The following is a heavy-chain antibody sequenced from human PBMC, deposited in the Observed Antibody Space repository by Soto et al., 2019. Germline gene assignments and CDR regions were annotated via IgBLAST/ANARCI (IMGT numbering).Heavy chain of an antibody. D-gene: IGHD4-4*01. CDR1: GDSISSNSAA. V-gene: IGHV6-1*01. CDR2: TYYRSRWYH. Sequence: QVQLQQSGPGLVKPSQTLSLTCAISGDSISSNSAAWNWIRQSPSRGFEWLGRTYYRSRWYHDYAVSVKRRIIINPDTSKNQVSLQLNSVTPDDTAVYYCASYRYDYWGQGTVVTVSS. CDR3: ASYRYDY. J-gene: IGHJ4*02.